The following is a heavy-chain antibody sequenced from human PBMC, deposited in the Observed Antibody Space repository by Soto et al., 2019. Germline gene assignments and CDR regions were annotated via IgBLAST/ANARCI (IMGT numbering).Heavy chain of an antibody. V-gene: IGHV3-23*01. CDR2: ISGNGGST. Sequence: QPGVSLRLSCAASGFTFRNFAMSWVRQAPGKGLEWVSTISGNGGSTYSVDSVKGRFTISRDNSKNTLYLQMSSLRVDDTAVYYCANLGYCSGSNCPLQRWGQGTLVTVSS. CDR3: ANLGYCSGSNCPLQR. J-gene: IGHJ1*01. D-gene: IGHD2-15*01. CDR1: GFTFRNFA.